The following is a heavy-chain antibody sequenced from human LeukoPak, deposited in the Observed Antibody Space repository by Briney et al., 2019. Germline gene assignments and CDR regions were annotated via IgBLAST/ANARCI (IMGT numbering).Heavy chain of an antibody. V-gene: IGHV3-30*03. CDR3: ARDVSEYCSSTSCSNPFDY. CDR1: GFTFSSYG. Sequence: GGSLRLSCAASGFTFSSYGMHWVRQAPGKGLEWVAVISYDGSNKYYADSVKGRFTISRDNAKNSLYLQMNSLRAEDTAVYYCARDVSEYCSSTSCSNPFDYWGQGTLVTVSS. J-gene: IGHJ4*02. CDR2: ISYDGSNK. D-gene: IGHD2-2*01.